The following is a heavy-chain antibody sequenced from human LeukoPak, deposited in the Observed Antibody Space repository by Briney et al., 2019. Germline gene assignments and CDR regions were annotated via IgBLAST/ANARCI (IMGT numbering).Heavy chain of an antibody. CDR3: TRDFLHGGV. CDR2: ISYDGSNK. D-gene: IGHD3-10*01. V-gene: IGHV3-30*03. CDR1: GFTLSDYY. Sequence: GGSLRLSCAASGFTLSDYYMSWIRQAPDRGLEWVAVISYDGSNKYYADSVKGRFTISRDNSKNTLYLQMNSLRPEDTAVYYCTRDFLHGGVWGQGTLVTVSS. J-gene: IGHJ4*02.